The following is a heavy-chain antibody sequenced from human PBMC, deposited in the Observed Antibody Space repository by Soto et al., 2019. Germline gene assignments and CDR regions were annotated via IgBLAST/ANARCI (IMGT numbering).Heavy chain of an antibody. CDR3: ARGLNGGSSGYYSGTGPSYYYYGMDV. D-gene: IGHD3-22*01. CDR1: GFTFSSYW. J-gene: IGHJ6*02. V-gene: IGHV3-74*01. Sequence: GGSLRLSCAASGFTFSSYWMHWVRQAPGKGLVWVSRINSDGSSTSYADSVKGRFTISRDNAKNTLYLQMNSLRAEDTAVYYCARGLNGGSSGYYSGTGPSYYYYGMDVWGQGTTVTVSS. CDR2: INSDGSST.